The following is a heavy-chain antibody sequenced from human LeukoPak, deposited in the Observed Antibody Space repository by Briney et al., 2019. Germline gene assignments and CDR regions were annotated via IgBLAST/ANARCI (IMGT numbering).Heavy chain of an antibody. Sequence: SETLSLTCSVYGESFNNFYWSWIRQPPGKGLEWIGEINQSGRTNHNPSLKSRVAMSIDMSKKQFSLKLDSVTAADTALYYRASSDPRLLWPVGYWGQGTLVTVSS. D-gene: IGHD2/OR15-2a*01. V-gene: IGHV4-34*01. J-gene: IGHJ4*02. CDR3: ASSDPRLLWPVGY. CDR2: INQSGRT. CDR1: GESFNNFY.